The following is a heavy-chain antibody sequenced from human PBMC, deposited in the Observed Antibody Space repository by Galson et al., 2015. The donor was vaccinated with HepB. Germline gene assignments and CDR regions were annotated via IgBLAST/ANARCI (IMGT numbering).Heavy chain of an antibody. CDR1: GFTFSGSA. CDR2: IRSKANSYET. CDR3: CIVGAFDY. Sequence: SLRLSCAASGFTFSGSAMHWVRQASGKELEWVGRIRSKANSYETAYAASVKGRFPISRDDSKNTAYLQMNSLKTEDTAVYYCCIVGAFDYWGQGTLVTVSS. D-gene: IGHD1-26*01. J-gene: IGHJ4*02. V-gene: IGHV3-73*01.